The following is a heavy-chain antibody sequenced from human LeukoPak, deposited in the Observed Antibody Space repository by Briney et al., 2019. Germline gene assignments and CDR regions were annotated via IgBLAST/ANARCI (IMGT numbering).Heavy chain of an antibody. CDR2: IYYSGST. J-gene: IGHJ4*02. V-gene: IGHV4-39*07. D-gene: IGHD6-19*01. CDR1: GGSISSSSYY. Sequence: PSETLSLTCTVSGGSISSSSYYWGWIRQPPGKGLEWIGSIYYSGSTYYNPSLKSRVTISVDTSKNQFSLKLSSVTAADTAVYYCARILSGWWVFDYWGQGTLVTVSS. CDR3: ARILSGWWVFDY.